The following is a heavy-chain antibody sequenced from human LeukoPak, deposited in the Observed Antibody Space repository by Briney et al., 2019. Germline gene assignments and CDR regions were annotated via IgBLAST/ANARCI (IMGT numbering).Heavy chain of an antibody. Sequence: SETLSLTCAVYGGSFSGYYWSWIRQPPGKGLEWIGEINHSGSTNYSPSLKSRVTISVDTSKNQFSLKLSSVTAADTAVYYCARRRTIIAARPNAFDIWGQGTMVTVSS. V-gene: IGHV4-34*01. D-gene: IGHD6-6*01. J-gene: IGHJ3*02. CDR1: GGSFSGYY. CDR2: INHSGST. CDR3: ARRRTIIAARPNAFDI.